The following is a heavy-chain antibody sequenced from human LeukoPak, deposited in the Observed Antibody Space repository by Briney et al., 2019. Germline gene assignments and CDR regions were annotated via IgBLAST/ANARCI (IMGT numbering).Heavy chain of an antibody. D-gene: IGHD4-17*01. Sequence: GGSLRLSCAASGFTFSSYGMHWVRQAPGKGLEWVAVITYDGSNKYYADSVKGRFTISRGNPRNTLYLQMNSLRAEDTAVYYCAKDDDYGALGWGQGTLVTVST. CDR1: GFTFSSYG. CDR3: AKDDDYGALG. CDR2: ITYDGSNK. J-gene: IGHJ4*02. V-gene: IGHV3-30*18.